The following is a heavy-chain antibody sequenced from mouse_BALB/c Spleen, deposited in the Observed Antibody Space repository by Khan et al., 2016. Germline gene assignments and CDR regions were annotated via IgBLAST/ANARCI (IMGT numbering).Heavy chain of an antibody. CDR1: GFSLSRYS. Sequence: VELVESGPGLVAPSQSLSITCTVPGFSLSRYSVHWVRQPPGKGLEWLGMTWGGGSTDYNSALKSRLSISKDNSKSQVFVKMNSLQTDDTAMYYCARNTDGSSRYVDVGGAGTTLTVSS. CDR3: ARNTDGSSRYVDV. J-gene: IGHJ1*01. CDR2: TWGGGST. V-gene: IGHV2-6-4*01. D-gene: IGHD1-1*01.